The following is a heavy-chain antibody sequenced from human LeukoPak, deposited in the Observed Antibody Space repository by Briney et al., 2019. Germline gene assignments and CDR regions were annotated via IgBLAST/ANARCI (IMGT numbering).Heavy chain of an antibody. D-gene: IGHD2-8*01. CDR2: IYYSGST. CDR3: ARRMDDAFDI. J-gene: IGHJ3*02. V-gene: IGHV4-59*01. Sequence: PSETLSLTCTVSGGSISTYYWSWIRQPPGKGLEWIGYIYYSGSTNYNPSLKSRVTISVYTSKNQFSLKLSSVTAADTAVYYCARRMDDAFDIWGQGTMVTVSS. CDR1: GGSISTYY.